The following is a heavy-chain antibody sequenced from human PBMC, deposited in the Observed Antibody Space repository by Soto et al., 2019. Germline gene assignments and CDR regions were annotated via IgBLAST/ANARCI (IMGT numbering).Heavy chain of an antibody. CDR1: GYSFTSYW. CDR3: ATRRVGFGELMTY. J-gene: IGHJ4*02. V-gene: IGHV5-10-1*01. CDR2: IDPSDSYT. Sequence: GESLKISCKGSGYSFTSYWIGWVRQMPGKGLEWMGRIDPSDSYTNYSPSFQGHVTSSADKSIGTAYLQWSSLKASDTAMYYCATRRVGFGELMTYWAQGALVNVAS. D-gene: IGHD3-10*01.